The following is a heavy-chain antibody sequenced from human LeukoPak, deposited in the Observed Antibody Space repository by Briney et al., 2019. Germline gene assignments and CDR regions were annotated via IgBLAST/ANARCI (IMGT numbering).Heavy chain of an antibody. D-gene: IGHD3-22*01. CDR1: GGSISSGSYY. CDR3: ARRDIYDSSGNNY. CDR2: IYTSGST. V-gene: IGHV4-61*02. Sequence: SETLSLTCTVSGGSISSGSYYWSWIRQPAGKGLEWIGRIYTSGSTNYNPSLKSRVTISVDTSKNQFSLKLSSVTAADTVVYYCARRDIYDSSGNNYWGQGTLVTVSS. J-gene: IGHJ4*02.